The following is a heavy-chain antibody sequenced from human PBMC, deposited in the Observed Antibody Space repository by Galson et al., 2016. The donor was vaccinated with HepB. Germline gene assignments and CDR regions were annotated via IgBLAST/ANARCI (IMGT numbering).Heavy chain of an antibody. V-gene: IGHV4-59*01. CDR3: VRDGRSGAFDI. Sequence: SETLSLTCTVSGGSISNCYWSWIRQPPGKGLEWIGYINYSGITIYNPSLKSRVTISGHTSKNQFSLNLSSVTAADTAVYYCVRDGRSGAFDIWGQGTMVTVSS. CDR1: GGSISNCY. J-gene: IGHJ3*02. CDR2: INYSGIT.